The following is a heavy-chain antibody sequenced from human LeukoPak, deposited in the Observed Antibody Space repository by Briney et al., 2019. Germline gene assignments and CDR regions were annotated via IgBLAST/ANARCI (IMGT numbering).Heavy chain of an antibody. D-gene: IGHD3-9*01. J-gene: IGHJ4*02. CDR3: ARDGDYDILTGYGDDY. CDR1: GGSISSSSYY. CDR2: IYYSGST. Sequence: SETLSLTCTVSGGSISSSSYYWGWIRQPPGKGLEWIGSIYYSGSTYYNPSLKSRVTISVDTSKNQFSLKLSSVTAADTAVYYCARDGDYDILTGYGDDYWGQGTLVTVSS. V-gene: IGHV4-39*07.